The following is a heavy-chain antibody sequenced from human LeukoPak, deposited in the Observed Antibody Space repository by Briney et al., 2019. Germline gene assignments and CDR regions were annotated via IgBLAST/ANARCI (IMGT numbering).Heavy chain of an antibody. D-gene: IGHD3-10*01. CDR3: ARASGAGSYHRY. J-gene: IGHJ4*02. V-gene: IGHV1-18*01. Sequence: ASVKVSCKASGYTFASYGISWVRQAPGQGLERMGWISAYSGHTNYAQKFQGRVTMTTDTSTSTAYMELRSLRSDDTAVYYCARASGAGSYHRYWGQGTLVTVSS. CDR2: ISAYSGHT. CDR1: GYTFASYG.